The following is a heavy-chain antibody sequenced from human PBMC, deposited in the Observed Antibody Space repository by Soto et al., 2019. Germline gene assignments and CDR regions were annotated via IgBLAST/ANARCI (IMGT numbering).Heavy chain of an antibody. V-gene: IGHV3-33*01. CDR2: IWHDGRNK. J-gene: IGHJ4*02. D-gene: IGHD1-26*01. CDR1: GVIFSNFG. Sequence: GGSLRLSCAASGVIFSNFGMHWVRQAPGKGLEWVGIIWHDGRNKYYGDSGEGRFTISRDNSKNTVYLQMNSLRGEDTGIYFCAGFYVAAGAAPLEYWGQGTRVTVS. CDR3: AGFYVAAGAAPLEY.